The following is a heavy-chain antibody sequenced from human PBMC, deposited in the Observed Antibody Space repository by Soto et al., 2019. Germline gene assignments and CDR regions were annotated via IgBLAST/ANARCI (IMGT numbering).Heavy chain of an antibody. Sequence: QVQLQESGPGLVKPSETLSLTCTVSGGSNSSYYWSWIRQPAGKGLEWIGRIYTSGSTNYNPPLKSRVTMSVDTSKNQFSLKLSSVTAADTAVYYCARDRRRGAAAGPNWFDPWGQGTLVTVSS. J-gene: IGHJ5*02. V-gene: IGHV4-4*07. D-gene: IGHD6-13*01. CDR3: ARDRRRGAAAGPNWFDP. CDR2: IYTSGST. CDR1: GGSNSSYY.